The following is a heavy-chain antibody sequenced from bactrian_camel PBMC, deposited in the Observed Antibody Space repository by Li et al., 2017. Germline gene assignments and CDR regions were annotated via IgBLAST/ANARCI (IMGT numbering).Heavy chain of an antibody. V-gene: IGHV3S40*01. Sequence: DVQLVESGGGLVQSGGSLTLTCVASGFAISKHGMSWVRRPPGKDLEYVATSNTDGRTHYRESVEGRFTISRDNAKNTVYLQMNYLRTEDTAMYSCQSRCFRDGNWRLVRGKGTQVTVS. D-gene: IGHD8*01. CDR1: GFAISKHG. J-gene: IGHJ4*01. CDR2: SNTDGRT. CDR3: QSRCFRDGNWRLV.